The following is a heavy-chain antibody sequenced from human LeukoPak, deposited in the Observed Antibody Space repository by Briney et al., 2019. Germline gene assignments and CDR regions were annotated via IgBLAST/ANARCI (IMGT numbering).Heavy chain of an antibody. J-gene: IGHJ4*02. V-gene: IGHV3-23*01. D-gene: IGHD3-3*01. CDR3: AGAIFGVVNPTFDY. CDR1: AFTFGKYA. CDR2: ISGSGGRT. Sequence: GGSLRLSCAASAFTFGKYAMTWVRQAPGKGLEWVSTISGSGGRTYYADSVKGRFTISRDNSKNTLYLQMNSLRAEDTAVYFCAGAIFGVVNPTFDYWGQGTLVTVSS.